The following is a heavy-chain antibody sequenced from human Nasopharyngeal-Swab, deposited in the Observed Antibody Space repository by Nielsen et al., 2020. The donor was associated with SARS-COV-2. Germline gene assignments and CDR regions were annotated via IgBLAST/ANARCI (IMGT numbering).Heavy chain of an antibody. J-gene: IGHJ6*02. D-gene: IGHD6-13*01. CDR1: GFTFSSYA. V-gene: IGHV3-30*04. Sequence: GESLKISCAASGFTFSSYAMHLVRQAPGKGLEWVAVISYDGSNKYYADSVKGRFTISRDNSKNTQYLQMNSLRAEDTAVYYCASSPGIAAPTGMDVWGQGTTVTVSS. CDR3: ASSPGIAAPTGMDV. CDR2: ISYDGSNK.